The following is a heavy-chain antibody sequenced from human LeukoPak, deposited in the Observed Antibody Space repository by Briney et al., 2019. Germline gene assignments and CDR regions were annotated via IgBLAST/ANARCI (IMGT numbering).Heavy chain of an antibody. CDR2: INPSGGST. CDR3: ARDAPSDVLRFLEWFLDP. J-gene: IGHJ5*02. CDR1: GYTFTSYY. Sequence: ASVKVSCMASGYTFTSYYLHWVRPPRGQGVAWMGIINPSGGSTSLEQKFQDRVTKTREKSTSTVYMELSSLRSEDTAVYYCARDAPSDVLRFLEWFLDPWGQGTLVTVSS. V-gene: IGHV1-46*01. D-gene: IGHD3-3*01.